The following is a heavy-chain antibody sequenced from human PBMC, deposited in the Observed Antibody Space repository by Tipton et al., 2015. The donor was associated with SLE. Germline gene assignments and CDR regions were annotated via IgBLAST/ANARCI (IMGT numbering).Heavy chain of an antibody. J-gene: IGHJ6*02. CDR1: GFLFSQFG. Sequence: SLRLSCVTSGFLFSQFGMHWVHQTPGKGLEWVAVIKANETNKYYDDSVKGRFTTSRDNSRNTVYLEMNSLRPEDTALYYCAKDRTGSHYGLDVWGHGTTVIVSS. V-gene: IGHV3-33*06. D-gene: IGHD1-1*01. CDR2: IKANETNK. CDR3: AKDRTGSHYGLDV.